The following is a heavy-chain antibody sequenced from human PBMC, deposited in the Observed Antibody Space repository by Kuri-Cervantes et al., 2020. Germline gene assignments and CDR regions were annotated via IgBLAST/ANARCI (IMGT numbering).Heavy chain of an antibody. CDR1: GGSISSSSYY. CDR3: ARVGYSNYWFDP. D-gene: IGHD4-11*01. Sequence: SETLSLTCTVSGGSISSSSYYWGWIRQPPGKGLEWIGSIYYSESTNYNPSLKSRVTIAVDTSKNQFSLKLSSVTAADTAVYYCARVGYSNYWFDPWGQGTLVTVSS. V-gene: IGHV4-39*07. CDR2: IYYSEST. J-gene: IGHJ5*02.